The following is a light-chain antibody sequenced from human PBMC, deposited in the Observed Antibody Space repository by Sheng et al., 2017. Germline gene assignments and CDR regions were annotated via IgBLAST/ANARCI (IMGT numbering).Light chain of an antibody. CDR1: QSIGAW. Sequence: DIQMTQSPSTLSASVGDRVTITCRASQSIGAWLAWYQQKPGKVPNLLIYQASTLESGVPSRFTGSGSGTDFALTIDNVRPEDIATYYCQQSYDLPFSFGPGTRLDV. CDR3: QQSYDLPFS. J-gene: IGKJ3*01. V-gene: IGKV1-5*03. CDR2: QAS.